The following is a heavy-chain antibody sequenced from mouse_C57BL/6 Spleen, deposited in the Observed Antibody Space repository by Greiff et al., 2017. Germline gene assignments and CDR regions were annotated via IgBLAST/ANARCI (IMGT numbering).Heavy chain of an antibody. CDR1: GYTFTSYW. CDR3: ARSTVVARWYFDV. V-gene: IGHV1-53*01. J-gene: IGHJ1*03. Sequence: QVQLKQPGTELVKPGASVMLSCKASGYTFTSYWMHWVKQRPGQGLEWIGNINPSNGGTNYNEKFKSKATLTVDKSSSTAYMQLSSLTSEDSAVYYCARSTVVARWYFDVWGTGTTVTVSS. D-gene: IGHD1-1*01. CDR2: INPSNGGT.